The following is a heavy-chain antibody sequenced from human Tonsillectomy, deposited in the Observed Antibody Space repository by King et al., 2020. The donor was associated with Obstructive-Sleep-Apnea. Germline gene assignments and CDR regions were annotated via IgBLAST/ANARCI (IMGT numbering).Heavy chain of an antibody. Sequence: QLQESGPGLVKASETLSLTCTVSGGSISSFYWSWIRQPAGRGLEWVGRIYTSVSPNYNPSLKSQLTMSVDTSKNQFSLRLSSVTAADTAVYYCASSGYGDYVFVDYWGQGTLVTVSS. D-gene: IGHD4-17*01. J-gene: IGHJ4*02. CDR3: ASSGYGDYVFVDY. CDR1: GGSISSFY. CDR2: IYTSVSP. V-gene: IGHV4-4*07.